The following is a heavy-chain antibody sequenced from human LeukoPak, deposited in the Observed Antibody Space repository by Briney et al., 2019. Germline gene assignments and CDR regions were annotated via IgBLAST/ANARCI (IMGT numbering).Heavy chain of an antibody. CDR1: GFTFSDYY. CDR2: ISDSGSTV. D-gene: IGHD3-9*01. J-gene: IGHJ4*02. V-gene: IGHV3-11*01. Sequence: GGSLSLSCAASGFTFSDYYMTWIRQGPGKGLELLSYISDSGSTVYYADSLKGRFTISRDNAKNSLFLQMNSLRADDTAVYYCATVAAAGSGSDDILTGYYDNWGQGTLVTVST. CDR3: ATVAAAGSGSDDILTGYYDN.